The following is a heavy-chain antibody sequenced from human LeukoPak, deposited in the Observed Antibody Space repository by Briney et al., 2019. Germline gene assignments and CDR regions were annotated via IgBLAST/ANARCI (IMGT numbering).Heavy chain of an antibody. Sequence: SETLSLTCTVSGGSISSYYWSWIRQPPGKGLEWIGYIYYSRSTNYNPSLKSRVTISVDTSKNQFSLKLSSVTAADTAVYYCARHEHHYDFWSGSLEDAFDIWGQGTMVTVSS. CDR2: IYYSRST. CDR3: ARHEHHYDFWSGSLEDAFDI. J-gene: IGHJ3*02. V-gene: IGHV4-59*01. D-gene: IGHD3-3*01. CDR1: GGSISSYY.